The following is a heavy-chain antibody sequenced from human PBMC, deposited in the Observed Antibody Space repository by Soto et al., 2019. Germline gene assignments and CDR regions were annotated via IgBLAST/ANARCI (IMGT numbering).Heavy chain of an antibody. CDR3: ARGHYYYGMDV. CDR1: NGSFSSGTYS. Sequence: TLSLTCTVSNGSFSSGTYSWSWFRQPPGKGLEWIGYIYYIGTTYYTPSLKSRLTMSMDRANDHFSLNLTSVTAADTAVYFCARGHYYYGMDVWGQGITVTVSS. V-gene: IGHV4-30-2*01. J-gene: IGHJ6*02. CDR2: IYYIGTT.